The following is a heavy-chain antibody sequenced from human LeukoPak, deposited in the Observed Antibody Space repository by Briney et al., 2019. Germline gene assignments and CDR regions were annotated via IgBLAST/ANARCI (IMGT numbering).Heavy chain of an antibody. Sequence: SETLSLTCPVSGGSISNYYWSWIRQTAGKGLEWIGCFYTSGSTHYNLSLKSRVTMSVDTSKNQFSLKLSSVAAADTGVYYCARYSIVGVTLGLFDPWGQGTLVTVSS. V-gene: IGHV4-4*07. CDR1: GGSISNYY. D-gene: IGHD1-26*01. J-gene: IGHJ5*02. CDR3: ARYSIVGVTLGLFDP. CDR2: FYTSGST.